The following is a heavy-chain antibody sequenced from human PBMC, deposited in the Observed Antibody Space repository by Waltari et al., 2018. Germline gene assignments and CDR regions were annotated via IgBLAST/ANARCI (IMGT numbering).Heavy chain of an antibody. CDR3: ARGVGPGGYYYYYYMDV. J-gene: IGHJ6*03. CDR1: GGTFSSYA. V-gene: IGHV1-69*01. D-gene: IGHD3-16*01. CDR2: IIAIFNTA. Sequence: QVQLVQSGAEVKKPGSSVKVSCKASGGTFSSYAITWVRQAPGQGLEWVGGIIAIFNTANYAQKCQGRVTITADESTSTAYMELSSLRSEDTAVYYCARGVGPGGYYYYYYMDVWGKGTTVTVSS.